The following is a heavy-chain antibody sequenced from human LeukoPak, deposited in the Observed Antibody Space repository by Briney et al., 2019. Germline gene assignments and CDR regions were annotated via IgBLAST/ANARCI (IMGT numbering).Heavy chain of an antibody. D-gene: IGHD1-26*01. Sequence: GGSLRLSCAASEFTFSRYAMSWVRQATGKGLEWVSAIGTAGDTYYPGSVKGRFTIARENAKNSLYLQMNSLRAGDTAVYYCARETLLGSGLDYWGQGTLVTVSS. CDR1: EFTFSRYA. CDR3: ARETLLGSGLDY. V-gene: IGHV3-13*01. J-gene: IGHJ4*02. CDR2: IGTAGDT.